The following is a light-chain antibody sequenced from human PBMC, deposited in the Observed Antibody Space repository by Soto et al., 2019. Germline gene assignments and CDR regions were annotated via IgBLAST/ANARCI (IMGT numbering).Light chain of an antibody. CDR1: QNISSN. V-gene: IGKV3-15*01. CDR3: QQYNTWLWT. J-gene: IGKJ1*01. Sequence: EIVMTQSPATLSVSPGERATLSCRASQNISSNLAWYQQKPGQAPRVLIDGASTRATGIPARFSGSGSGTEFTLTISSLQSEDFAVYYCQQYNTWLWTFGQGTKGEIK. CDR2: GAS.